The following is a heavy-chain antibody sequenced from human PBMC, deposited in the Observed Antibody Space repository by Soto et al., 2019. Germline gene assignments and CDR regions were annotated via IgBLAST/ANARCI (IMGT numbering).Heavy chain of an antibody. D-gene: IGHD3-9*01. CDR2: MNPNSGNT. Sequence: ASVKVSCKASGYTFTSYDINWVRQATGQGLEWMGWMNPNSGNTGYAQKFQGRLTMTRDTSKSKAYMELSSLRSEDTAGYYCARGHFRSVDGGMDRCVQWATATVSS. CDR1: GYTFTSYD. J-gene: IGHJ6*02. CDR3: ARGHFRSVDGGMDR. V-gene: IGHV1-8*01.